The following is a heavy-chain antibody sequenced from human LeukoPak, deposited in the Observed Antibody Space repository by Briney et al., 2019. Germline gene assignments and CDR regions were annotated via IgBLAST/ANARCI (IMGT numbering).Heavy chain of an antibody. J-gene: IGHJ4*02. CDR1: GYTFTGYY. V-gene: IGHV1-2*02. Sequence: ASVKVSCKASGYTFTGYYMHWVRQAPGQGLEWMGWINPNSGGTNYAQKFQGRVTMTRDTSISTAYMELSRLRSDDTAVYYCARDLGDSSGHYFFDYWGQGTLVTVSS. D-gene: IGHD3-22*01. CDR2: INPNSGGT. CDR3: ARDLGDSSGHYFFDY.